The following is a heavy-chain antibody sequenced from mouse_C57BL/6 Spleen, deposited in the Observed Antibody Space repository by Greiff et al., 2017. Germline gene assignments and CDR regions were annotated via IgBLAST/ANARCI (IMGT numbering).Heavy chain of an antibody. J-gene: IGHJ3*01. CDR1: GFTFSDAW. CDR2: IRNKANNHAT. V-gene: IGHV6-6*01. CDR3: TEPGKRGAWFAY. D-gene: IGHD4-1*01. Sequence: EVKLVESGGGLVQPGGSMKLSCAASGFTFSDAWMDWVRQSPEKGLEWVAEIRNKANNHATYYAESVKGRFTISRDDSTSSVYLRRNSLRADEAGIDYFTEPGKRGAWFAYWGQGTLVTVSA.